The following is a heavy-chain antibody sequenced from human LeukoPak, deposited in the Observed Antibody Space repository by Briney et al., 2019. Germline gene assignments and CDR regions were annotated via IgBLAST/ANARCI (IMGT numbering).Heavy chain of an antibody. CDR2: ISSSRSYI. V-gene: IGHV3-21*04. CDR1: GFTFSSYS. D-gene: IGHD5-24*01. J-gene: IGHJ4*02. CDR3: AREPGMATGPHFDS. Sequence: PGGSLRLSCAASGFTFSSYSMNWVRQAPGKGREWVSSISSSRSYIYYADSVKGRVTISRDNAKNSLYLQMNSLRAEDTAVYYCAREPGMATGPHFDSWGQGTLVTVSS.